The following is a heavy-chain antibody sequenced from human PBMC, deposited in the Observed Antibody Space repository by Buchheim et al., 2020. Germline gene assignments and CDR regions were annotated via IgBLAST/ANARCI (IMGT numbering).Heavy chain of an antibody. CDR2: IKSKTAGETT. CDR1: GFTFSDVW. V-gene: IGHV3-15*01. Sequence: EVQLVESGGGLEKPGGCLRLSCAASGFTFSDVWMSWVRQAPGKGLEWVGRIKSKTAGETTDYAEPVKGRFSISRDDSKNKLYLQMSSLKTEDTAVYFCITGVVGAPYTFFWGQGTL. D-gene: IGHD2-15*01. J-gene: IGHJ4*02. CDR3: ITGVVGAPYTFF.